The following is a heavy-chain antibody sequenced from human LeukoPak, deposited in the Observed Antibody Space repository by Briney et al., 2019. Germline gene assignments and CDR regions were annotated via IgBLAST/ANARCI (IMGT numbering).Heavy chain of an antibody. CDR1: GGSISSGGYS. V-gene: IGHV4-30-2*01. J-gene: IGHJ3*02. D-gene: IGHD5-18*01. CDR3: ARVQGYSYGPDAFDI. Sequence: SQTLSLTCAVSGGSISSGGYSWRWIRQPPGTGLEWLGYIYHSGSTYYNPSLKSRVTISVDRSKNQFSLKLSSVTAADTAVYYCARVQGYSYGPDAFDIWGQGTMVTVSS. CDR2: IYHSGST.